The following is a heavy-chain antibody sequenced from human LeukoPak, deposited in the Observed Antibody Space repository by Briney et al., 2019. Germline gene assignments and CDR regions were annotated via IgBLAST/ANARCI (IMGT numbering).Heavy chain of an antibody. D-gene: IGHD5-18*01. V-gene: IGHV1-2*02. Sequence: ASVKVSCKASGYTFTGYYMHWVRQAPGQGLGWMGWINPNSGGTNYAQKFQGRVTMTRDTSISTAYMELSRLRSDDTAVYYCARVGGYSYGYTFDYWGQGTLVTVSS. J-gene: IGHJ4*02. CDR2: INPNSGGT. CDR1: GYTFTGYY. CDR3: ARVGGYSYGYTFDY.